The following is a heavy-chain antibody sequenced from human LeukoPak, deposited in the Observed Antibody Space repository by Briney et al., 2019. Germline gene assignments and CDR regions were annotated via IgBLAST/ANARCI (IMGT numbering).Heavy chain of an antibody. CDR2: ISYSGST. CDR3: ARDRVRQQLVGRKYYYYYMDV. CDR1: GGSISSYY. D-gene: IGHD6-13*01. V-gene: IGHV4-59*01. J-gene: IGHJ6*03. Sequence: SETLSLTCTVSGGSISSYYWSWIRQPPGKGLEWIAYISYSGSTNYNPSLKSRVTISVDMSKNQVSLKLSSVTAADTAVYYCARDRVRQQLVGRKYYYYYMDVWGKGTTVTISS.